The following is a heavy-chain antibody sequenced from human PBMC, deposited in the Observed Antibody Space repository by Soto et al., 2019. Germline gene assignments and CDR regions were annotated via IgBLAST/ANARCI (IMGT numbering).Heavy chain of an antibody. J-gene: IGHJ5*02. Sequence: SVSLCLTWAVFGGSIRSGGYSWSWIRQPPGKGLEWIGYIYHSGSTYYNPSLKSRVTISVDRSKNQFSLKLSSVTAADTAVYYCARGLYDPPWFDPWGQGTLVTVPS. D-gene: IGHD3-22*01. V-gene: IGHV4-30-2*01. CDR1: GGSIRSGGYS. CDR3: ARGLYDPPWFDP. CDR2: IYHSGST.